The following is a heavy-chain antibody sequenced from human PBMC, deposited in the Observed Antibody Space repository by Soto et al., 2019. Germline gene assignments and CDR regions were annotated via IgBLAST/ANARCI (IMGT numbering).Heavy chain of an antibody. Sequence: EVQLLESGGGLVQPGGSLRLSCAASGFTFSSYAMSWVRQAPGKGLEWVSAISCSGGSTYYADSVKGRFTISRDNSKNTLYLQMNSLRAEDTAVYYCAKDASGDYAPGYNFDYWGQGTLVTVSS. CDR3: AKDASGDYAPGYNFDY. V-gene: IGHV3-23*01. CDR2: ISCSGGST. J-gene: IGHJ4*02. D-gene: IGHD4-17*01. CDR1: GFTFSSYA.